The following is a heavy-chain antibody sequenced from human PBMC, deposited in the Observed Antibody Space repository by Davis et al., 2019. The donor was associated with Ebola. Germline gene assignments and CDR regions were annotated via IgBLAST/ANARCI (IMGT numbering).Heavy chain of an antibody. CDR3: AKSSSRFGTFDY. Sequence: SCAASGFTFSDYYMSWIRQAPGKGLEWVSYISSSGSTIYYADSVKGRFTISRDNAKNSLYLQMNSLRAEDTAVYYCAKSSSRFGTFDYWGQGTLVTVSS. D-gene: IGHD1-14*01. CDR2: ISSSGSTI. V-gene: IGHV3-11*01. CDR1: GFTFSDYY. J-gene: IGHJ4*02.